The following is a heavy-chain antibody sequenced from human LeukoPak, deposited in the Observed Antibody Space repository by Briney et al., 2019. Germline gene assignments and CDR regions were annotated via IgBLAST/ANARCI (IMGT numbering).Heavy chain of an antibody. J-gene: IGHJ4*02. CDR2: ISAYNGNT. V-gene: IGHV1-18*01. CDR1: GYTFTSYV. D-gene: IGHD6-13*01. Sequence: ASVKVSCKASGYTFTSYVISWVRQAPGQGLEWMGWISAYNGNTNYAQKLQGRVTMTTDTSTSTAYMELRSLRSDDTAVYYCARDYGYSSSWYLRYFDYWGQGTLVTVSS. CDR3: ARDYGYSSSWYLRYFDY.